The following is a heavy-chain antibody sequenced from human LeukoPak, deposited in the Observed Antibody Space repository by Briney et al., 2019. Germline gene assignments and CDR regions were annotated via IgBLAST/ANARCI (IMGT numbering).Heavy chain of an antibody. CDR1: GGSISTYS. J-gene: IGHJ5*02. D-gene: IGHD3/OR15-3a*01. V-gene: IGHV4-59*01. CDR2: IKNNGGT. Sequence: SETLSLTCTVSGGSISTYSWNWIRQSPGQGLEWIGYIKNNGGTYNNPSLKSWVTISLDTSKNQFSLKLTSVTAADTAVYYCARDAGGTWFDPWGQGSLVTVSS. CDR3: ARDAGGTWFDP.